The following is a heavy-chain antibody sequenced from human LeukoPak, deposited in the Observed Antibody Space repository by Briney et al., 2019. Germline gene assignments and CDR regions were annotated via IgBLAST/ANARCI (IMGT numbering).Heavy chain of an antibody. V-gene: IGHV4-39*01. D-gene: IGHD5-24*01. Sequence: PSETLSLTCTVSGGSISSSSYYWGWIRQPPGKGLEWIGSIYYSGSTYYNPSLKSRVTISVDTSKNQFSLKLSSVTAADTAVYYCARQSRGGYNYDYWGQGTLVTVSS. CDR2: IYYSGST. J-gene: IGHJ4*02. CDR1: GGSISSSSYY. CDR3: ARQSRGGYNYDY.